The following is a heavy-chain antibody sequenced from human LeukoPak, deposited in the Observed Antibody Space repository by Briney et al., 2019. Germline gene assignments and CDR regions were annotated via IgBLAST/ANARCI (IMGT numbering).Heavy chain of an antibody. J-gene: IGHJ4*01. CDR2: LYSCGYT. V-gene: IGHV3-53*01. Sequence: GGSLRLSCAASGFTVSSNYMNWVRQPAGKGLEVGSGLYSCGYTLYAASVKARFTISRDTSKNTLYLQMNNLRADDTAVYYCTKLKGWYGEGFFDYWGQGTLVTVSS. CDR1: GFTVSSNY. CDR3: TKLKGWYGEGFFDY. D-gene: IGHD6-19*01.